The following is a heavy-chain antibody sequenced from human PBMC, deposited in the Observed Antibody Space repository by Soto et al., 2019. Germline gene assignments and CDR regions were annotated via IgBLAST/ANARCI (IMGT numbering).Heavy chain of an antibody. V-gene: IGHV4-39*01. J-gene: IGHJ6*03. Sequence: QLQLQESGLGLVKPSETLSLTCIVSGGSISSSSYYWGWIRQPPGKGLEWIGSIYNSGSTYYNPSLKSRVTISVDTSKNQLSLRLTSVTAADTAVYYCVTLGSGEAEIVPRYYFYVAVWGKGTTVTVSS. CDR3: VTLGSGEAEIVPRYYFYVAV. CDR2: IYNSGST. CDR1: GGSISSSSYY. D-gene: IGHD3-10*01.